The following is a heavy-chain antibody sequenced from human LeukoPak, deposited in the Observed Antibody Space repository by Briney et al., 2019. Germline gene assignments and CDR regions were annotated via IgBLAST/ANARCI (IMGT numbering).Heavy chain of an antibody. CDR3: ARAVTYYYDSSGYRTQYYYYMDV. V-gene: IGHV3-30*04. CDR1: GFTFSSYA. CDR2: ISYDGSNN. J-gene: IGHJ6*03. D-gene: IGHD3-22*01. Sequence: PGRSLRLSCAASGFTFSSYAMHWVRQAPGKGLEWVAVISYDGSNNYYADSVKGRFTISRDNSKNTLYLQMNSLRAEDTAVYYCARAVTYYYDSSGYRTQYYYYMDVWGKGTTVTVSS.